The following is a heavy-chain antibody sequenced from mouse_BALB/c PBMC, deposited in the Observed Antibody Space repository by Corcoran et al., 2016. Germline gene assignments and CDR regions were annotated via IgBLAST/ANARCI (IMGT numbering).Heavy chain of an antibody. J-gene: IGHJ3*01. V-gene: IGHV1-9*01. CDR1: GYTFSSYW. Sequence: QVQLQQSGAELMKPGASVKISCKATGYTFSSYWIEWVKQRPGHGLEWIGEILPGSGSTNYNEKFKGKATFTADTSSNTAYMQLSSLTPEDSAVYYCTRNYYGSSPWFAYWGQGTLVTVSA. D-gene: IGHD1-1*01. CDR2: ILPGSGST. CDR3: TRNYYGSSPWFAY.